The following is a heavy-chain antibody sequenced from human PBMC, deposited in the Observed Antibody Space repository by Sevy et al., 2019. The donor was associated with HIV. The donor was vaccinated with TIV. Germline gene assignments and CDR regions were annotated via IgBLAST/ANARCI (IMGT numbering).Heavy chain of an antibody. CDR1: GLSVSDNY. CDR3: AKDRGIFGLVYYFDS. Sequence: GGSLRLSCAASGLSVSDNYMNWVRQAPGKGLELVSVIYSDGRTYYPDSVKGRFTISRDNAKNTLYLQMNGLRPDDTAVYYCAKDRGIFGLVYYFDSWVQGTLVTVSS. J-gene: IGHJ4*02. D-gene: IGHD3-3*01. CDR2: IYSDGRT. V-gene: IGHV3-66*02.